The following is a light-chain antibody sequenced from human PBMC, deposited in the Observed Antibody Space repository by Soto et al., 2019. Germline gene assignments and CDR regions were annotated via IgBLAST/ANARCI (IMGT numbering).Light chain of an antibody. Sequence: EVVMSQSPATLSVSPGERAILSCRASQSVSSNLAWYQHKPGQAPRLLIYGASTRAAGIPDRFSGSGSGTEFTLTISSLQSEDFAVYYCQRFNDWPFTFGQGTRLEMK. CDR1: QSVSSN. J-gene: IGKJ2*01. CDR3: QRFNDWPFT. V-gene: IGKV3-15*01. CDR2: GAS.